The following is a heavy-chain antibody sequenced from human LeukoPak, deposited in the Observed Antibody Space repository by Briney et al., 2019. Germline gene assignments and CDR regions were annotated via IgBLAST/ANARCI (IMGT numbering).Heavy chain of an antibody. J-gene: IGHJ4*02. D-gene: IGHD4-17*01. V-gene: IGHV4-39*01. CDR3: ARRVEDYGDRNGAADY. CDR1: GGSISSSSYY. Sequence: QPSETLSLTCTVSGGSISSSSYYWGWIRQPPGKGLEWIGSIYYSGSTYYNPSLKSRVTISVDTSKNQFSLKLSSVTAADTAVYYCARRVEDYGDRNGAADYWGQGTLVTVSS. CDR2: IYYSGST.